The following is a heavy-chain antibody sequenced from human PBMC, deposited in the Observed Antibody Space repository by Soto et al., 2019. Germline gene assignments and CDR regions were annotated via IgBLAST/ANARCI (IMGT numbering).Heavy chain of an antibody. CDR2: IIPIFGTA. CDR3: ARIGVAAAGTGDYYYYGMDV. D-gene: IGHD6-13*01. V-gene: IGHV1-69*12. Sequence: QVQLVQSGAEVKKPGSSVKVSCKASGGTFSSYAISWVRQAPGQGLEWMGGIIPIFGTANYAQKFQGRVTITADESTSTAYMGLSSLRSEDTAVYYCARIGVAAAGTGDYYYYGMDVWGQGTTVTVSS. CDR1: GGTFSSYA. J-gene: IGHJ6*02.